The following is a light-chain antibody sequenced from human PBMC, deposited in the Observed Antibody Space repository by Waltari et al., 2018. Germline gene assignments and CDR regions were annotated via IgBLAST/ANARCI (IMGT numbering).Light chain of an antibody. V-gene: IGKV3-20*01. Sequence: EIVFTQSQGTLSLSPGEGATLPCRTSQHSRTTYLAWYQPKPVQAPTLLRYGTFSRAPGIPDRFTGSGSETDFSLTISSLEAEDFATYYCQQYDISPLTFGGGTKVEIK. J-gene: IGKJ4*01. CDR2: GTF. CDR1: QHSRTTY. CDR3: QQYDISPLT.